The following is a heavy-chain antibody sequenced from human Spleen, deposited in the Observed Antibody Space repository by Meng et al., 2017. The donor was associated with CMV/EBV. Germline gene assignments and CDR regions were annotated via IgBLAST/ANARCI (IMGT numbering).Heavy chain of an antibody. V-gene: IGHV3-30*02. Sequence: GESLKISCAASGFSFSTYGMHWVRQTPGRGLEWVAFIRYDGTNKYYADSVKGRFTISRDNSRNTLSLQMNSVRGEDTAVYYCARCEATISSSYYYYYGMDVWGQGTTVTVSS. CDR1: GFSFSTYG. CDR2: IRYDGTNK. J-gene: IGHJ6*02. D-gene: IGHD5-24*01. CDR3: ARCEATISSSYYYYYGMDV.